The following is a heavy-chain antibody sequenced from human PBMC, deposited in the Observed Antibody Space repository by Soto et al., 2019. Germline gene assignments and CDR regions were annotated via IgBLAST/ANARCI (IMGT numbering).Heavy chain of an antibody. Sequence: QGQLVESGGDAAQPGRSLRLACVGSGFTFKTHAMHWFRLAPGQGLEWVAYISYDGSNKAYGDSLQRRFTITRDNYTYAVILQMNRLRVADTGVFHCAKEGRYYDDFWSGSIGVFEIWGRGTTVTVSS. J-gene: IGHJ3*02. V-gene: IGHV3-30*18. D-gene: IGHD3-3*01. CDR3: AKEGRYYDDFWSGSIGVFEI. CDR1: GFTFKTHA. CDR2: ISYDGSNK.